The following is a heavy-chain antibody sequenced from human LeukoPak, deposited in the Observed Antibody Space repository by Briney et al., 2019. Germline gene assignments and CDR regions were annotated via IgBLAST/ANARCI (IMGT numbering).Heavy chain of an antibody. CDR1: GGSISSYY. CDR2: IYTSGST. V-gene: IGHV4-4*07. D-gene: IGHD3-3*01. Sequence: SETLSLTCTVSGGSISSYYWSWIRQPPGKGLEWIGRIYTSGSTNYNPSLKSRVTMSVDTSKNQFSLKLSSVTAADTAVYYCARGPLRFLEWLPHGWFDPWGQGTLVTVSS. CDR3: ARGPLRFLEWLPHGWFDP. J-gene: IGHJ5*02.